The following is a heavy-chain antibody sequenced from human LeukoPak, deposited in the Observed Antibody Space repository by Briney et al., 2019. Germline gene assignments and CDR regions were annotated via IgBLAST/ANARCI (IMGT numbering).Heavy chain of an antibody. CDR1: GFTFSSYG. J-gene: IGHJ3*02. D-gene: IGHD3-22*01. V-gene: IGHV3-30*02. CDR3: AKDSPADYYDSSGYPGGAFDI. CDR2: IRYDGSNK. Sequence: GGSLRLSCAASGFTFSSYGMHWVRQAPGKGLEWVAFIRYDGSNKYYADSVKGRFTISRDNSKNTLYLQMNSLRAEDTAVYYCAKDSPADYYDSSGYPGGAFDIWGQGTMVTVSS.